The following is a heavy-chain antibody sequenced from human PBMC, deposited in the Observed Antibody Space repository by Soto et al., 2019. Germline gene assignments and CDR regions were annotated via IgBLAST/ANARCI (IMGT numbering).Heavy chain of an antibody. J-gene: IGHJ4*02. CDR2: IYYSGST. V-gene: IGHV4-39*01. CDR3: ASQDLGEEFDY. Sequence: SETLSLTCTVSGGSISSSSYYWGWIRQPPGKGLEWIGSIYYSGSTYYNPSLKSRVTISVDTSKNQFSLKLSSVTAADTAVYYCASQDLGEEFDYWGQGTLVTVSS. CDR1: GGSISSSSYY. D-gene: IGHD3-16*01.